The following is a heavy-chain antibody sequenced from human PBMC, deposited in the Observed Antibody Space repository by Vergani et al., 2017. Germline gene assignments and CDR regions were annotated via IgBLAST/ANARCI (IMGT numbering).Heavy chain of an antibody. CDR1: GDTFSNYA. CDR3: VTHLPHDPRVYSNYFYP. Sequence: QVQLLQSGAAVRKPGSSVTVSCKASGDTFSNYAITWVRQAPGQGLQWMGSRIPTFDSKNYAPRFQGRVTLTADASDSTAYMELTSLTSEDTSVYYCVTHLPHDPRVYSNYFYPWGPGTMVIVSS. CDR2: RIPTFDSK. D-gene: IGHD2-21*01. V-gene: IGHV1-69*13. J-gene: IGHJ5*02.